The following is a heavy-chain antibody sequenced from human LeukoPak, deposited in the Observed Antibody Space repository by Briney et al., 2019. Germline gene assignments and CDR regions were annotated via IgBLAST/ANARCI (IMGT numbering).Heavy chain of an antibody. Sequence: GASVKVSCKASGYTFTGYYMHWVRQAPGQGLEWMGWINPNSGGTNYAQKFQGRVTMTRDTSISTAYMELSRLRSDDTAVYYCARDPMVRGVTFRMDVWGKGTTVTVSS. CDR1: GYTFTGYY. J-gene: IGHJ6*03. V-gene: IGHV1-2*02. CDR2: INPNSGGT. CDR3: ARDPMVRGVTFRMDV. D-gene: IGHD3-10*01.